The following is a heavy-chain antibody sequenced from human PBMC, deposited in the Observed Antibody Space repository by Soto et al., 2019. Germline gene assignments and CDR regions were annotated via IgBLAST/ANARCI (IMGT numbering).Heavy chain of an antibody. J-gene: IGHJ4*02. Sequence: ASVKVSCKASGGTFSRYALSWVRQAPGQGPEWMGGIVPIFGAANYAQKFQGRVTITADESTSTAYMELRSLRSEDTAVYYCARGVYSETGGYYFCFWGQGTPVTVSS. V-gene: IGHV1-69*13. CDR3: ARGVYSETGGYYFCF. D-gene: IGHD3-22*01. CDR1: GGTFSRYA. CDR2: IVPIFGAA.